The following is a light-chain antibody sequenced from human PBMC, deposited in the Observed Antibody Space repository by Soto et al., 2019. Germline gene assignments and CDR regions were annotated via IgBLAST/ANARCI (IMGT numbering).Light chain of an antibody. V-gene: IGLV2-14*03. CDR2: DVT. CDR3: SSYTTRVTLGVR. J-gene: IGLJ2*01. Sequence: QSALTQPASVSGSPGQSITISCTGTSTEVGSYNYVCWFQQYPGKAPKLIIYDVTNRPSGVSNRFSGPKSGTTASLTISGLQPEDEADYYCSSYTTRVTLGVRFGGGTRLTVL. CDR1: STEVGSYNY.